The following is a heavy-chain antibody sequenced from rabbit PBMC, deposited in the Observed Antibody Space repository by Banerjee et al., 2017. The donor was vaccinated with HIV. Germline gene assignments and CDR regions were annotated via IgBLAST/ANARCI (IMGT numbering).Heavy chain of an antibody. V-gene: IGHV1S40*01. CDR1: GVSFSSSSY. CDR2: IDTGSSGFT. D-gene: IGHD1-1*01. CDR3: ARDLTGVIGWNFGW. J-gene: IGHJ4*01. Sequence: QSLEESGGDLVKPGASLTLTCTASGVSFSSSSYMCWVRQAPGKGLEWIACIDTGSSGFTYFASWAKGRSTFSKTSSTTVTLQLSSLTAADTATYFCARDLTGVIGWNFGWWGQGTLVTVS.